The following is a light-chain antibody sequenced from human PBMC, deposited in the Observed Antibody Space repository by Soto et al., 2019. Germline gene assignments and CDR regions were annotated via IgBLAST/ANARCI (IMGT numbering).Light chain of an antibody. V-gene: IGKV3-15*01. Sequence: EIVMTKSRATLPVSPGARASLSCRASQSVSSTLAWYQQKPGQPPRLLIYGASTRATGIPARFSGSGSGTEFTLTISKLQCEDFAVYYCQEYGHWPTFGEGTRLEIK. J-gene: IGKJ5*01. CDR3: QEYGHWPT. CDR2: GAS. CDR1: QSVSST.